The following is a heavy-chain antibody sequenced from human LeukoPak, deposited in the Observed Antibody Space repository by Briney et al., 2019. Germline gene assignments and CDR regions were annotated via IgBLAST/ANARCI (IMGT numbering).Heavy chain of an antibody. V-gene: IGHV3-23*01. J-gene: IGHJ6*02. CDR1: GFTFSSYA. CDR2: ISGGDST. CDR3: AKDHRSYYGPYYGVDV. D-gene: IGHD3-10*01. Sequence: GGSLRLSCAASGFTFSSYAMSWVRQAPGKGLEWVSVISGGDSTYYADSVKGRFTISGDNSKNTLYLQMNSLRVEDTAVYYCAKDHRSYYGPYYGVDVWGQGTTVTVSS.